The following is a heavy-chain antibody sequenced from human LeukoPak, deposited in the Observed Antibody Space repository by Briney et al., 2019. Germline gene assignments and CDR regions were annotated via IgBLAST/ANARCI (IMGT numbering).Heavy chain of an antibody. CDR3: ARWTTVTTQKAFDI. Sequence: SETLSLTCTVSGGSISSSSYYWGWIRQPPGKGLEWIGSIYYSGSTYYNPSLKSRVTISVDTSKNQFSLKLSSVAAADTAVYYCARWTTVTTQKAFDIWGQGTMVTVSS. CDR1: GGSISSSSYY. J-gene: IGHJ3*02. CDR2: IYYSGST. D-gene: IGHD4-17*01. V-gene: IGHV4-39*01.